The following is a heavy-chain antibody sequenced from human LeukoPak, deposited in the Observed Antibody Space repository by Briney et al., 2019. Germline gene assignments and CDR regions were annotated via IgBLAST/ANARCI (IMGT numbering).Heavy chain of an antibody. D-gene: IGHD3-10*01. CDR1: GFTVSRNY. V-gene: IGHV3-64D*06. J-gene: IGHJ5*01. CDR3: VRGVRDGNSFYFDP. CDR2: ISNNGGST. Sequence: GGSLRLSCAASGFTVSRNYMSWVRQAPGKGLEYVSAISNNGGSTFYADSVKGRFTISRDNSKNTLYLQMSSLRAEDTAVYYCVRGVRDGNSFYFDPWGQGTLVTVSS.